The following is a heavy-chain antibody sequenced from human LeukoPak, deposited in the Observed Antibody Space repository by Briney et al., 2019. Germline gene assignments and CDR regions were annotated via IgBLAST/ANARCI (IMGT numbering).Heavy chain of an antibody. Sequence: GGSLRLSCAASGFTVSSNYMSWVRQAPGKGLEWVSVIYSGGSTYYADSVKGRFTISRDNSKNTLYLQMNSLRAEDTAVYYCASGKPHDSSGYHQGYWGQGTLVTVSS. V-gene: IGHV3-53*01. CDR3: ASGKPHDSSGYHQGY. CDR2: IYSGGST. J-gene: IGHJ4*02. CDR1: GFTVSSNY. D-gene: IGHD3-22*01.